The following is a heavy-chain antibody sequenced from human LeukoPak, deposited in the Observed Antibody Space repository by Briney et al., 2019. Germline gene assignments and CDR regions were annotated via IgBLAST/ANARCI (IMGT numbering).Heavy chain of an antibody. V-gene: IGHV3-21*01. CDR3: ARDYDYGDYGALGY. D-gene: IGHD4-17*01. Sequence: GGSLRLSCAASGFTFSSYSMNWVRQAPGKGLEWVSSISSSGSYIYCADSVKGRFTISRDNAKNSLYLQMNSLRAEDTAVYSCARDYDYGDYGALGYWGQGTLVTVSS. CDR2: ISSSGSYI. CDR1: GFTFSSYS. J-gene: IGHJ4*02.